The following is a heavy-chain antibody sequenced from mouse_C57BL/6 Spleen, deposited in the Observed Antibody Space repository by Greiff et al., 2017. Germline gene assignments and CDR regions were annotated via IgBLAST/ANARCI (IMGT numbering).Heavy chain of an antibody. J-gene: IGHJ3*01. D-gene: IGHD2-2*01. V-gene: IGHV1-54*01. CDR1: GYAFTNYL. CDR2: INPGSGGT. Sequence: QVQLQQSGAELVRPGTSVKVSCKASGYAFTNYLIEWVKQRPGQGLEWIGVINPGSGGTNYNEKFKGKATLTADKSSSTAYMQLSSLTSGDSAVYFGAGGGVTGGFADWGQGTLVTVSA. CDR3: AGGGVTGGFAD.